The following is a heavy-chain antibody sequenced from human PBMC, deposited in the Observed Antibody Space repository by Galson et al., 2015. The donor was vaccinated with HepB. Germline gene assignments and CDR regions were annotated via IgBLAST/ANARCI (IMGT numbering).Heavy chain of an antibody. V-gene: IGHV4-31*03. J-gene: IGHJ3*02. CDR3: ARDTPAAATYVFDI. CDR2: IYSRGST. Sequence: PLSLTCNVSGASIANGGFYWTWIRQHPGKGLEWIGYIYSRGSTFYNPSLESRVTISIDTSKNQFSLELNSVTAADTAVYYCARDTPAAATYVFDIWGQGTMVTVSS. D-gene: IGHD2-15*01. CDR1: GASIANGGFY.